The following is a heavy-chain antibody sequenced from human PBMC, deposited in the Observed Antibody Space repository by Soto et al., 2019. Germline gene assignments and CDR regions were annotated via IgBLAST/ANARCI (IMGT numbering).Heavy chain of an antibody. Sequence: QITLKESGPTLVKPTQTLTLTCTFSGFSLSTSGVGVGWIRQPPGKALEWLALIYWDDDKRYSPSLKSSLTNTKDTTKNQVVHTMTNMDPGDTATYYWAHRPIRNWFDPWGQGTLVTVSS. CDR1: GFSLSTSGVG. V-gene: IGHV2-5*02. J-gene: IGHJ5*02. CDR2: IYWDDDK. CDR3: AHRPIRNWFDP.